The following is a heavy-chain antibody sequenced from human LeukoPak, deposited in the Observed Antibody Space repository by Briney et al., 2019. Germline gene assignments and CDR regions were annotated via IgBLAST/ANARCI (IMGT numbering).Heavy chain of an antibody. CDR1: GFTFSSYA. J-gene: IGHJ4*02. Sequence: GGSLRLSCAASGFTFSSYAMHWVRQAPGKGLEWVAVISYDGSNKYYADSVKGRFTIPRDNSKNTLYLQMNSLRAEDTAVYYCAGDSSGSDYWGQGTLVTVSS. D-gene: IGHD3-22*01. V-gene: IGHV3-30-3*01. CDR2: ISYDGSNK. CDR3: AGDSSGSDY.